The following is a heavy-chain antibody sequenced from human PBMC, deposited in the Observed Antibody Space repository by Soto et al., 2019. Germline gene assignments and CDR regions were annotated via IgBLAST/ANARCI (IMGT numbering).Heavy chain of an antibody. D-gene: IGHD1-1*01. CDR1: GGTFSTYT. J-gene: IGHJ3*01. V-gene: IGHV1-69*08. Sequence: QVQLVQSGGEVKKPGSSVKVSCKASGGTFSTYTISWLRQAPGQGLEWMGRIIPILGMANYAQKFQGRVTITADESTTTAYMELSSLRSDDTAEYYCAREPSTDVFDVWGQGTMVTVSS. CDR2: IIPILGMA. CDR3: AREPSTDVFDV.